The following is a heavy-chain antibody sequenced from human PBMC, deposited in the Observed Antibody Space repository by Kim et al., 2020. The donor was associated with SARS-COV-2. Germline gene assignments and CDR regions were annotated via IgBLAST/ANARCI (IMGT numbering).Heavy chain of an antibody. D-gene: IGHD1-26*01. CDR3: ARVSGSYHYYFDY. V-gene: IGHV3-21*01. Sequence: GGSLRLSCAASGFTFSSYSMNWVRQAPGKGLEWVSSISSSSSYIYYADSVKGRFTISRDNAKNSLYLQMNSLRAEDTAVYYCARVSGSYHYYFDYWGQGTLVTVSS. CDR2: ISSSSSYI. CDR1: GFTFSSYS. J-gene: IGHJ4*02.